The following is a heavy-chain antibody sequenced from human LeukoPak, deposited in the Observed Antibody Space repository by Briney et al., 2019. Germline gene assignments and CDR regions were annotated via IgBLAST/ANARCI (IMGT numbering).Heavy chain of an antibody. Sequence: SQTLSLTFAISGDSVSSNSATWNWLRQSPSRGLEWLGRTYYRSKWYSDYALSVKSRVTITPDTSKNQFSLQMNSVTPEDTAVYYCARVTKPFSGSEHFDYWGQGTLVTVSS. CDR2: TYYRSKWYS. CDR3: ARVTKPFSGSEHFDY. J-gene: IGHJ4*02. V-gene: IGHV6-1*01. D-gene: IGHD6-6*01. CDR1: GDSVSSNSAT.